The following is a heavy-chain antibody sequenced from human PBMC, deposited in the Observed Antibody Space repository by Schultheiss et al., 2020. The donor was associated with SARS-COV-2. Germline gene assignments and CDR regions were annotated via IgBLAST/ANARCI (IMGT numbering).Heavy chain of an antibody. CDR2: VSNDGSNQ. V-gene: IGHV3-30*14. D-gene: IGHD5-24*01. CDR1: GGSFSGYY. J-gene: IGHJ5*02. Sequence: LSLTCAVYGGSFSGYYWGWVRQAPDKGLEWVAVVSNDGSNQDYADSVRGRFTISRDNSRNTLYLQMNGLRPEDTAVYYCAKVMGKDGYRDRPDRWGQGTLVTVSS. CDR3: AKVMGKDGYRDRPDR.